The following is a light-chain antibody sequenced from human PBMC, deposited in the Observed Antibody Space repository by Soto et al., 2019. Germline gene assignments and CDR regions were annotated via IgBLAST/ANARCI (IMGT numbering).Light chain of an antibody. J-gene: IGLJ1*01. CDR3: SSYTTSSTQYV. CDR1: SSDVGHYNY. V-gene: IGLV2-14*01. CDR2: EVS. Sequence: QSVLTQPASVSGSPGQSIPISCTGTSSDVGHYNYVSWYQQHPGKAPKLIIFEVSNRPSGVSSRFSGSKSGNTAALTISGLQAEDEADYCCSSYTTSSTQYVFGTGTKLTVL.